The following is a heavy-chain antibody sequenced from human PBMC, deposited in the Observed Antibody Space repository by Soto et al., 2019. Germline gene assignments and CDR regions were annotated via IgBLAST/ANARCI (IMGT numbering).Heavy chain of an antibody. Sequence: GGSLRLSCAASGFTFSSYGMHWVRQAPGKGLEWVAVISYDGSNKYYADSVKGRFTISRDNSKSTLYLQMNSLRAEVTAVYYCAKDLDIVVVGGLDVWGQGTTVTVSS. V-gene: IGHV3-30*18. CDR1: GFTFSSYG. J-gene: IGHJ6*02. CDR2: ISYDGSNK. CDR3: AKDLDIVVVGGLDV. D-gene: IGHD2-15*01.